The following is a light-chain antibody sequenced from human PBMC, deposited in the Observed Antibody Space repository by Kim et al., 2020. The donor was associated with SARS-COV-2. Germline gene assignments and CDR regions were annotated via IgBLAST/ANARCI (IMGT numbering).Light chain of an antibody. CDR1: QDITTA. CDR3: QQFKNYPRT. J-gene: IGKJ1*01. Sequence: AIQLTQSPSSLSASVGDRVTITCRASQDITTALAWYQQKPGKTPKLLMYDVSTLESGVPSRFSGSGSGTDFTLTIGSLQPEDFATYNCQQFKNYPRTFGQGTKVDIK. CDR2: DVS. V-gene: IGKV1D-13*01.